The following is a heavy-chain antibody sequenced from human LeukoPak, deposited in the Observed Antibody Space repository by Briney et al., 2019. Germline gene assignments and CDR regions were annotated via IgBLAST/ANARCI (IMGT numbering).Heavy chain of an antibody. Sequence: PGGSLRLSCAASGFTFSDYAMHWVRQAPGKGLEWVSGISWNSGSIGYADSVKGRFTISRDNAKNSLYLQMNSLRAEDTALYYCAMRSYVWGSYGPFDIWGQGTMVTVSS. J-gene: IGHJ3*02. CDR3: AMRSYVWGSYGPFDI. V-gene: IGHV3-9*01. CDR1: GFTFSDYA. CDR2: ISWNSGSI. D-gene: IGHD3-16*01.